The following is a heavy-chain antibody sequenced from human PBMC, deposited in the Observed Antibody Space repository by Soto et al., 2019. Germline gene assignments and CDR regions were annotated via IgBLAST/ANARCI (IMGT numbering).Heavy chain of an antibody. J-gene: IGHJ4*02. CDR3: ARRGIYSGYKIFDY. CDR1: GGSFSGYY. V-gene: IGHV4-34*01. Sequence: SETLSLTCAVYGGSFSGYYWSWIRQPPGKGLEWIGEINHSGSTNYNPSLKSRVTISVDTSKNQFSLKLSSVTAADTAVYYCARRGIYSGYKIFDYWGQGTLVTVSS. CDR2: INHSGST. D-gene: IGHD5-12*01.